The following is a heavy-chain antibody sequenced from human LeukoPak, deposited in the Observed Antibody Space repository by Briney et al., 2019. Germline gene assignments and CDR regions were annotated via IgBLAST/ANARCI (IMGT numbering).Heavy chain of an antibody. D-gene: IGHD5-18*01. J-gene: IGHJ4*02. Sequence: PGGSLRLSCAASGFTFSTYSGNWIRQAPGKGLEWVSSISSGSSYIYYADSLKGRFTISRDNAKNSLYLQINSLRAEDTAVYYCAKETVDTAMVTGYYFDYWGQGTLVTVSS. CDR1: GFTFSTYS. V-gene: IGHV3-21*01. CDR3: AKETVDTAMVTGYYFDY. CDR2: ISSGSSYI.